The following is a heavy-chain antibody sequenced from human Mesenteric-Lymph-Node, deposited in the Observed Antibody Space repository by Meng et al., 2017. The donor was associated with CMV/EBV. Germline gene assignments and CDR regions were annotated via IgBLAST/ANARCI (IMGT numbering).Heavy chain of an antibody. D-gene: IGHD4-23*01. CDR1: GGSFSGYY. CDR3: ARGRSRYGGNSGFDY. Sequence: GSLRLSCAVYGGSFSGYYWSWIRQPPGKGLEWIGEINHSGSTNYNPSLKSRVTISVDTSKNQFSLKLSSVTAADTAVYYCARGRSRYGGNSGFDYWGQGTLVTVSS. V-gene: IGHV4-34*01. J-gene: IGHJ4*02. CDR2: INHSGST.